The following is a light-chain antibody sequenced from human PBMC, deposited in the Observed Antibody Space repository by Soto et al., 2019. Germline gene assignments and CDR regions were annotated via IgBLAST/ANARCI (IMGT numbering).Light chain of an antibody. V-gene: IGKV3-11*01. J-gene: IGKJ4*01. CDR3: QQRSNWPST. Sequence: EIVLTQSPVTLSLSPGERATLSCRASQSVSSYLAWYQQKPGQAPRLLIYDASNRATGIPARFSGSGSGTDFTLNISSLEPEDFAGYYCQQRSNWPSTFGGGTKVEIK. CDR1: QSVSSY. CDR2: DAS.